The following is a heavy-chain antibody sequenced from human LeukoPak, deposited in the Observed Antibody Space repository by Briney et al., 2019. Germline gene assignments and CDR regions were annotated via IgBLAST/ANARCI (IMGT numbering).Heavy chain of an antibody. Sequence: SETLSLTCTVSGGSISSYYWSWIRQPPGKGLEWIGYIYYSGSTNYNPSLKSRVTISVDTSKNQFSLKLSSVTAADTAVYYCARHNRGSNWYSPRSFDYWGQGTLVTVSS. D-gene: IGHD6-13*01. CDR1: GGSISSYY. CDR2: IYYSGST. CDR3: ARHNRGSNWYSPRSFDY. J-gene: IGHJ4*02. V-gene: IGHV4-59*08.